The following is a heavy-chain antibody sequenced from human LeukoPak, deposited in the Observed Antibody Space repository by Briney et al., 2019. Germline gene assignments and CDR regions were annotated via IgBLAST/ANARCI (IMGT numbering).Heavy chain of an antibody. J-gene: IGHJ5*02. Sequence: SETLSLTCTVSGGSISSGDYYWSWIRQPPGKGLEWIGYIYYSGSTYYNPSLKSRVTISVDTSKNQFSLKLSSVTAADAAVYYCARDVVVAPAAREGWFDPWGQGTLVTVSS. D-gene: IGHD2-2*01. CDR2: IYYSGST. CDR1: GGSISSGDYY. CDR3: ARDVVVAPAAREGWFDP. V-gene: IGHV4-30-4*01.